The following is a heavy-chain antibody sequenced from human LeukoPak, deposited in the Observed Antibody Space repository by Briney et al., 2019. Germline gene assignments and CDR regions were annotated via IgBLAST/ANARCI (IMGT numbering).Heavy chain of an antibody. Sequence: PGGSLRLSCAASGFTFSSYAMHWVRQAPGKGLEYVSAISSNGGSTYYANSVKGRFTISRDNSKNTLYLQMGSLRAEDTAVYYCAKSPWNGKFRAYFDYWGQGTLVTVSS. CDR1: GFTFSSYA. D-gene: IGHD1-1*01. V-gene: IGHV3-64*01. CDR3: AKSPWNGKFRAYFDY. J-gene: IGHJ4*02. CDR2: ISSNGGST.